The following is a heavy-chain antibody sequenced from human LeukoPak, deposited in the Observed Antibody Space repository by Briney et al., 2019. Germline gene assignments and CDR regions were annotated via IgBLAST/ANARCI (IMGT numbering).Heavy chain of an antibody. CDR3: ARVYYDFWSGYYTHYYYGMDV. V-gene: IGHV1-18*01. CDR1: GYTFTSYG. Sequence: ASAKVSFKASGYTFTSYGISWVRQAPGQGLEWMGWISAYNGNTNYAQKLQGRVTMTTDTSMSTAYMELSSLRSEDTAVYYCARVYYDFWSGYYTHYYYGMDVWGQGTTVTVSS. CDR2: ISAYNGNT. J-gene: IGHJ6*02. D-gene: IGHD3-3*01.